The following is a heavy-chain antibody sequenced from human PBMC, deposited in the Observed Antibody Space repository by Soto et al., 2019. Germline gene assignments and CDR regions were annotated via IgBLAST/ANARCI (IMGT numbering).Heavy chain of an antibody. D-gene: IGHD6-19*01. V-gene: IGHV5-51*01. CDR3: ARRKGTRIIAVAGTELDY. CDR1: GYSFTSYW. J-gene: IGHJ4*02. Sequence: VESLKISCKGSGYSFTSYWIGWVRQMPGKGLEWMGIIYPGDSETRYSPSFQGQVTISADKSISTAYLQCSILKASDTAMYYSARRKGTRIIAVAGTELDYWGQGTMVTVSS. CDR2: IYPGDSET.